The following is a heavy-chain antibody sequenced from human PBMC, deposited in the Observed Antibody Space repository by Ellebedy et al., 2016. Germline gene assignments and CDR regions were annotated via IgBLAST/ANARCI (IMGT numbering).Heavy chain of an antibody. Sequence: GGSLRLSCAASGFTFSNAWMSWVRQAPGKGLEWVANIKQDGSQQYYVDSVKGRFTISRDNARHTLYLQMSSLRAEDTAIYFCARDNYGDYLYDFWGQGTLVTVSS. CDR2: IKQDGSQQ. CDR1: GFTFSNAW. V-gene: IGHV3-7*01. CDR3: ARDNYGDYLYDF. J-gene: IGHJ4*02. D-gene: IGHD4-17*01.